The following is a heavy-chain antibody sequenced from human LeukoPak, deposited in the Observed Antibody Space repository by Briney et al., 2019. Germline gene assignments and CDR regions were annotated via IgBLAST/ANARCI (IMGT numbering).Heavy chain of an antibody. CDR2: TSGSGGST. V-gene: IGHV3-23*01. CDR1: GFTFSDYD. D-gene: IGHD2-2*01. Sequence: GGSLRLSCAASGFTFSDYDMHWVRQATGKGLEWVSATSGSGGSTYYADSVKGRFTISRDNSKNTLYLQLNSLRAEDTAVYYCAKGGVYCSSTSCYPFDYWGQGALVTVSS. CDR3: AKGGVYCSSTSCYPFDY. J-gene: IGHJ4*02.